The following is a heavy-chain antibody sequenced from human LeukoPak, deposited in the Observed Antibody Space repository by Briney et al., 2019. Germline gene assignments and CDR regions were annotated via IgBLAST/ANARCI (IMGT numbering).Heavy chain of an antibody. J-gene: IGHJ4*02. CDR2: ISAYNGNT. CDR1: GYTFTSYG. CDR3: ARDPKQWLVGNYFDY. Sequence: VASVKVSCKASGYTFTSYGISWVRQAPGQGLEWMGWISAYNGNTNYAQKLQGRVTMTTDTSTSTAYMELRSLRSDDTAVYYCARDPKQWLVGNYFDYWGQGTLVTVSS. V-gene: IGHV1-18*01. D-gene: IGHD6-19*01.